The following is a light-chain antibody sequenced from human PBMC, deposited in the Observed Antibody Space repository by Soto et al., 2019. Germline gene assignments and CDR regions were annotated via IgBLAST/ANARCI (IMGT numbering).Light chain of an antibody. CDR2: DVT. CDR1: GSDVGGSAY. V-gene: IGLV2-11*01. CDR3: CSYAGSYTYL. J-gene: IGLJ1*01. Sequence: QSALTHPRSVSRAPGQSVTISCTGTGSDVGGSAYVSWYQQHPGKAPKLMIYDVTKRPSGVPDRFSGSKSGNTASLTISGLQGEDEADYYCCSYAGSYTYLFXTGTKVTVL.